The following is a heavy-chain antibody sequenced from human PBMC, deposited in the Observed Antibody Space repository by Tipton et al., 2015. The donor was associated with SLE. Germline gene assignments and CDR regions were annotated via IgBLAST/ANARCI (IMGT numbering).Heavy chain of an antibody. CDR1: GGSVSNYTYY. D-gene: IGHD3/OR15-3a*01. CDR2: LYYTGNS. V-gene: IGHV4-39*07. J-gene: IGHJ5*02. Sequence: TLSLTCSVSGGSVSNYTYYWGWIRQPPGKGLEWIGSLYYTGNSYYNPSLKSRVTTSMDVSKNQFSLKLSSLTAADTAVYYCARTSLGFNFWTGSPFDPWGQGTPVTVSS. CDR3: ARTSLGFNFWTGSPFDP.